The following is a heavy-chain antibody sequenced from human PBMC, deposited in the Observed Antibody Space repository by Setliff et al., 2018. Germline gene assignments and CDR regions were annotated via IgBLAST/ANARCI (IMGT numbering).Heavy chain of an antibody. CDR1: GGSISSGSYY. D-gene: IGHD3-22*01. Sequence: SETLSLTCTVSGGSISSGSYYWSWIRQPAGKGLEWIGRIYISGKINYNPSLKTRVTMSIGTSTNQFSLKLNSVTAADMAVYYCARESRYYYDNLGTLDYWGQGTLVTVSS. CDR2: IYISGKI. CDR3: ARESRYYYDNLGTLDY. J-gene: IGHJ4*02. V-gene: IGHV4-61*02.